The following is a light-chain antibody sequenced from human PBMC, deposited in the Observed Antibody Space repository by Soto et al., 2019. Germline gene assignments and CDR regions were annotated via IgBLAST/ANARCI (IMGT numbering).Light chain of an antibody. J-gene: IGKJ1*01. CDR3: QQSYSNPRT. Sequence: DIHLSQSPSFRSASVGCRFTITCRARQSIRRYLNWYQRKPGKAPKLLIYAASSLQSGVPSRFSGSGSGTDFTLTISSLEPEDFETYYCQQSYSNPRTFGQGTKVDIK. CDR2: AAS. CDR1: QSIRRY. V-gene: IGKV1-39*01.